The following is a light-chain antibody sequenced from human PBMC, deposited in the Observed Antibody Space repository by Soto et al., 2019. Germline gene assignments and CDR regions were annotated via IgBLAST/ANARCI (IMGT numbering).Light chain of an antibody. CDR3: QQYDSSLYT. Sequence: EVLLTQSPDTLSVSPGERATLSCRASQSVSSSNLAWYQQKLGQAPRLLIYGASSRAAGIPDRFSGSGSGTDFTLTISRLEPEDFAVYYWQQYDSSLYTFGQGTKLEIK. CDR1: QSVSSSN. V-gene: IGKV3-20*01. CDR2: GAS. J-gene: IGKJ2*01.